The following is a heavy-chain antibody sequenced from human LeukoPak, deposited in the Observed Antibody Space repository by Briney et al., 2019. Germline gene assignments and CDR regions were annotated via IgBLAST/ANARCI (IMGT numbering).Heavy chain of an antibody. D-gene: IGHD1-26*01. CDR3: AKRSGVSYGYLDY. CDR1: GFTFSSYA. CDR2: IPGSGDST. J-gene: IGHJ4*02. V-gene: IGHV3-23*01. Sequence: GGSLRLSCAASGFTFSSYAMSWVRQAPGKGLEWVSAIPGSGDSTNYADSVKGRFTISRDNSKNTLYLQMNSLRAEDTAVYYCAKRSGVSYGYLDYWGQGTLVTVSS.